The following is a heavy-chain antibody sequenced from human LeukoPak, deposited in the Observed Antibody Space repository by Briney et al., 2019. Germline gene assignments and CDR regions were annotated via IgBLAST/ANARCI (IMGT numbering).Heavy chain of an antibody. CDR3: TRGATVTRYYFDY. D-gene: IGHD4-17*01. Sequence: GGSLRLSCTASGFTFGDYAMSWFRQAPGKGLEWVGFIRSKAYGGTTEYAASVKGRFTISRDDSKSIAYLQMNSLKTEDTAVYYCTRGATVTRYYFDYWGQGTLVTVSS. CDR2: IRSKAYGGTT. CDR1: GFTFGDYA. V-gene: IGHV3-49*03. J-gene: IGHJ4*02.